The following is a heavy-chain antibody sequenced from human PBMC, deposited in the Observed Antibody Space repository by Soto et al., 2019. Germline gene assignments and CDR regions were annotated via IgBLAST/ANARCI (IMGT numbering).Heavy chain of an antibody. J-gene: IGHJ5*02. CDR2: IIPIFGTA. CDR3: ARDNGDYQYNWFDP. D-gene: IGHD4-17*01. Sequence: SVKVSCKASGGACSSYAISWVRQAPGQGLEWMGGIIPIFGTANYAQKFQGRVTITADESTSTAYMELSSLRSEDTAVYYCARDNGDYQYNWFDPWGQGTLVTVSS. V-gene: IGHV1-69*13. CDR1: GGACSSYA.